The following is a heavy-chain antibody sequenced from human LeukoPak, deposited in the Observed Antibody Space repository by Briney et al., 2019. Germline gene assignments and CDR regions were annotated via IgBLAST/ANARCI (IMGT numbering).Heavy chain of an antibody. Sequence: PGGSLRLSCVASGFTFSNYAVMWVRQAPGQGLEWVSAITGGGTTRYADSVKGRFTISRDNSKNTLYLQMNSLRAEDTAVYYCARDVYDFWSGVVISMDVWGKGTTVTVSS. CDR1: GFTFSNYA. J-gene: IGHJ6*04. CDR3: ARDVYDFWSGVVISMDV. D-gene: IGHD3-3*01. CDR2: ITGGGTT. V-gene: IGHV3-23*01.